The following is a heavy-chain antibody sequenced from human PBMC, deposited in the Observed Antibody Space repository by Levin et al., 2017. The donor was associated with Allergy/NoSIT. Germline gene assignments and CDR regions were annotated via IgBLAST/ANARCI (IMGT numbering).Heavy chain of an antibody. CDR1: GLTFSKSS. D-gene: IGHD2-8*02. Sequence: SGGSLRLSCVASGLTFSKSSMSWVRQAPGKGLEWVSGISGSGYSTYYAGSAKGRFTISRDNSKNTLYLQMYSLRAEDTAVYYCGVEHGPIVLGVPRPAWGQGTLVTVSS. CDR3: GVEHGPIVLGVPRPA. J-gene: IGHJ4*02. V-gene: IGHV3-23*01. CDR2: ISGSGYST.